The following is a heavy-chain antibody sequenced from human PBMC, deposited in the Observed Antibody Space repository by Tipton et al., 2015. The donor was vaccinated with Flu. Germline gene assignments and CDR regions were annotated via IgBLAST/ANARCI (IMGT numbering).Heavy chain of an antibody. CDR3: ARGGYNLVY. Sequence: TLSLTCNVSGDSISTGSHYWNWIRQPAGKGLEWIGRIYTSGSTTYNPSLKSRVTMSVDTSKNQFSLKLNSVAAADTAVYYCARGGYNLVYWGQGTLVTVSS. J-gene: IGHJ4*02. D-gene: IGHD5-24*01. CDR2: IYTSGST. V-gene: IGHV4-61*02. CDR1: GDSISTGSHY.